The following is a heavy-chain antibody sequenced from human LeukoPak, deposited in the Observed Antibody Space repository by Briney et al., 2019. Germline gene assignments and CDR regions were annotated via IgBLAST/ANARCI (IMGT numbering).Heavy chain of an antibody. CDR3: ARGTSDSISPGYFDY. V-gene: IGHV4-34*01. D-gene: IGHD6-6*01. CDR1: GGSFSGYY. J-gene: IGHJ4*02. CDR2: IKHSGST. Sequence: PSETLSLTRAVYGGSFSGYYWSWIRQPPGKWLEWIGEIKHSGSTNYNPSLKSRVAISVDTSKNQFSLMLSSVTAADTAVYYCARGTSDSISPGYFDYWGQGTLVTVSS.